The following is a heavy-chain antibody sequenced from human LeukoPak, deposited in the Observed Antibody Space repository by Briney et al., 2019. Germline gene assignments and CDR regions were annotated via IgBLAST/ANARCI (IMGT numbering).Heavy chain of an antibody. CDR2: INHSGST. V-gene: IGHV4-34*01. CDR1: GGSFSGYY. Sequence: SETLSLTCAVCGGSFSGYYWSWIRQPPGKGLEWIGEINHSGSTNYNPSLKSRVTISVDTSKNQFSLKLSSVTAADTAVYYCATRGRSRWAAAGTFDYWGQGTLVTVSS. D-gene: IGHD6-13*01. CDR3: ATRGRSRWAAAGTFDY. J-gene: IGHJ4*02.